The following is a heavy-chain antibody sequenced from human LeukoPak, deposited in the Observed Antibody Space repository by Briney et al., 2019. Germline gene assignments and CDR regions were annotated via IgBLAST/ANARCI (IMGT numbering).Heavy chain of an antibody. J-gene: IGHJ4*02. Sequence: PGGSLRLSCAASGFTVSSNYMSWVRQAPGKGLEWVSAISGSGGSTYYADSVKGRFTISRDNSKNTLYLQMNSLRAEDTAVYYCAKDLGSGSYYDYWGQGTLVTVSS. CDR3: AKDLGSGSYYDY. V-gene: IGHV3-23*01. D-gene: IGHD1-26*01. CDR1: GFTVSSNY. CDR2: ISGSGGST.